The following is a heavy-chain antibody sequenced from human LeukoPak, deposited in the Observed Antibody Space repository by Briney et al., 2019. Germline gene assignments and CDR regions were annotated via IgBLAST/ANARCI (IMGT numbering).Heavy chain of an antibody. CDR2: IRSKANSYAT. CDR3: TSDTMIVNY. D-gene: IGHD3-22*01. V-gene: IGHV3-73*01. Sequence: GGSLRLSCAASGFTFSGSAMHWVRQASGKGLEWVCRIRSKANSYATAYAASVKGRFTISRDDSKNTAYLQMNSLKTEDTAVYYCTSDTMIVNYWGQGTLVTVSS. CDR1: GFTFSGSA. J-gene: IGHJ4*02.